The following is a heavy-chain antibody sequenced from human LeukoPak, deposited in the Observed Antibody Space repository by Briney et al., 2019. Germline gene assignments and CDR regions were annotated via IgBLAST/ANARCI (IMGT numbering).Heavy chain of an antibody. CDR3: AKAVSAVGYYYMDV. V-gene: IGHV3-23*01. D-gene: IGHD6-13*01. CDR2: ISGSGGST. CDR1: GFTFSSYA. J-gene: IGHJ6*03. Sequence: GGSLRLSCAASGFTFSSYAMSWVRQAPGKGLEWVSAISGSGGSTYYADSVKGRFTISRDNSKNTLYLQMNSPRAEDTAVYYCAKAVSAVGYYYMDVWGKGTTVSVSS.